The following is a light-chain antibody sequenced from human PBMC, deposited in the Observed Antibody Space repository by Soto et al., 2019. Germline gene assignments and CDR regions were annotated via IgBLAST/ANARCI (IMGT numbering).Light chain of an antibody. CDR3: QHYNSFSGT. J-gene: IGKJ1*01. Sequence: DIQMTQSPSTLSGSVGDRVTITCRASQSISNWLAWYQQKPGKAPKLLIYKASSLESGVPSRFAGSGSGTEFTLTISSLQPDDVAAYYCQHYNSFSGTFGQGTKVDIK. V-gene: IGKV1-5*03. CDR2: KAS. CDR1: QSISNW.